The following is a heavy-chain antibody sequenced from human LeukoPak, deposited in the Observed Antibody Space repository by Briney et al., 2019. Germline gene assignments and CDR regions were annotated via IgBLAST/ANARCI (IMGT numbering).Heavy chain of an antibody. V-gene: IGHV4-4*07. CDR1: GGSISSYY. CDR2: IYTSGST. J-gene: IGHJ3*02. Sequence: PSETLSLTCTVSGGSISSYYWSWIRQPAGKGLEWIGRIYTSGSTNYNPSLKSRVTISVDTSKNQFSLKLNSVTAADTAVYYCAKSNGYGLVDIWGQGTMVTVSS. CDR3: AKSNGYGLVDI. D-gene: IGHD3-10*01.